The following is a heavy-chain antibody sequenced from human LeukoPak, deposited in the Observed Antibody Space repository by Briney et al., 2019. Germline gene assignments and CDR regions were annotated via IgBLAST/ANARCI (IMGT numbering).Heavy chain of an antibody. J-gene: IGHJ4*02. D-gene: IGHD5-24*01. CDR3: ARGGRWLQDY. Sequence: ASVKVSCKVSGYTFTDYYMHWVQQAPGKGLEWMGLVDPEDGETIYAEKFQGRVTITADTSISTAYMELSRLRSDDTAVYYCARGGRWLQDYWGQGTLVTVSS. V-gene: IGHV1-69-2*01. CDR2: VDPEDGET. CDR1: GYTFTDYY.